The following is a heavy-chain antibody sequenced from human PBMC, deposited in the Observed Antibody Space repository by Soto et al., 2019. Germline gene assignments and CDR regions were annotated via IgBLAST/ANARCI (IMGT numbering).Heavy chain of an antibody. CDR2: LNPSAGST. V-gene: IGHV1-46*01. CDR1: GYTFTSYY. CDR3: AGLNGYQLLSPAEYFQH. D-gene: IGHD2-2*01. Sequence: GASVKVSCKASGYTFTSYYMYWVRQAPGQGLEWMGILNPSAGSTTYAQKFQGRVTITRDTSASTAYMELSSLRSEDTAVYYCAGLNGYQLLSPAEYFQHWGQGTLVTVSS. J-gene: IGHJ1*01.